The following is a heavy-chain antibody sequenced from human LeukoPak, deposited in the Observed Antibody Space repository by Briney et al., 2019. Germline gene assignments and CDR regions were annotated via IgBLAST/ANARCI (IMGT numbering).Heavy chain of an antibody. J-gene: IGHJ6*04. D-gene: IGHD3-9*01. CDR1: GGTFSSYA. Sequence: ASVKVSCKASGGTFSSYAISWVRQAPEQGLEWMGGIIPIFGTANYAQKFQGRVTITADESTSTAYMELSSLRSEDTAVYYCARGRYFDWSPYYYYYGMDVWGKGTTVTVSS. CDR2: IIPIFGTA. V-gene: IGHV1-69*13. CDR3: ARGRYFDWSPYYYYYGMDV.